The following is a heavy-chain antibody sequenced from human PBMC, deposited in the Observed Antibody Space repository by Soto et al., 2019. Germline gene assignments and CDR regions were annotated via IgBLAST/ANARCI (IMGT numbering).Heavy chain of an antibody. CDR3: ARGKMKQLVNYYYGMDV. CDR1: GGSISSYY. J-gene: IGHJ6*02. V-gene: IGHV4-59*01. CDR2: IYYSGST. Sequence: SETLSLTCTVSGGSISSYYWSWIRQPPGKGLEWIGYIYYSGSTNYNPSLKSRVTVSVDTSKNQFSLKLSSVTAADTAVYYCARGKMKQLVNYYYGMDVWGQGTTVTVSS. D-gene: IGHD6-13*01.